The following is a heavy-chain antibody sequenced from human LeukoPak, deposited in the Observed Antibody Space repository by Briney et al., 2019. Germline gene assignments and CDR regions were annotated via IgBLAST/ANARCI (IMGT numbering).Heavy chain of an antibody. CDR2: IEPNSGGA. Sequence: ATVKVSCKTSGYTFTVKFLHWLRQAPGQGLEWMGGIEPNSGGAVYGQNFRGRVTVTRDTSVSTAYMELSRLRSDDTAVYYCAIENYYDSSGYSKAFDYWGQGTLLTVSS. CDR3: AIENYYDSSGYSKAFDY. D-gene: IGHD3-22*01. CDR1: GYTFTVKF. J-gene: IGHJ4*02. V-gene: IGHV1-2*02.